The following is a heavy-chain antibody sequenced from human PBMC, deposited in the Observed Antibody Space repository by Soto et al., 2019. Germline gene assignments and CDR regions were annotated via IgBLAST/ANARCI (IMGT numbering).Heavy chain of an antibody. J-gene: IGHJ4*02. V-gene: IGHV4-59*01. Sequence: SETLSLTCTVSGYSLTRNYWSWIRQPPGKGLEWLAYIHNGRSTNYNPSLMSRVSISLDTSKSQFSLNLNSVTAADTAVYYCARTLSGGFDYWGQGTLVTVS. CDR3: ARTLSGGFDY. CDR1: GYSLTRNY. CDR2: IHNGRST.